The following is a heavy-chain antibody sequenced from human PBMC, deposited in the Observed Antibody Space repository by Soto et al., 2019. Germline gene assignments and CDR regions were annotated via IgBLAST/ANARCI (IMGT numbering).Heavy chain of an antibody. CDR1: GFTVSSNY. J-gene: IGHJ6*03. V-gene: IGHV3-66*01. CDR3: ARAGTSSSWADYYYYNYLDV. CDR2: IYSGGST. Sequence: GGSLRLSCAASGFTVSSNYMSWVRQAPGKGLEWVSVIYSGGSTYYADSVKGRFTISRDNSKNTLYLQMNSLRAEDTAVYYCARAGTSSSWADYYYYNYLDVWGKGTTVTVSS. D-gene: IGHD6-6*01.